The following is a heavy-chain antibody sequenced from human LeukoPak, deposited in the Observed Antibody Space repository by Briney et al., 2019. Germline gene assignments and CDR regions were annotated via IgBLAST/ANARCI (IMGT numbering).Heavy chain of an antibody. D-gene: IGHD4-11*01. V-gene: IGHV3-21*01. Sequence: GGSLRLSCAASGFAFSTYNMNWVRQAPGKGLQWVSSITSSSSYINYADSVKGRFTISRDNAKNSLYLQMNSLRAEDTAVYYCARGNDYPDYWGQGTLVTVSS. CDR3: ARGNDYPDY. J-gene: IGHJ4*02. CDR2: ITSSSSYI. CDR1: GFAFSTYN.